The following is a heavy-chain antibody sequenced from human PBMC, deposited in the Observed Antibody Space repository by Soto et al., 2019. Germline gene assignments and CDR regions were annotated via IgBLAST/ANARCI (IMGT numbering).Heavy chain of an antibody. V-gene: IGHV1-3*01. J-gene: IGHJ4*02. CDR3: ARVQHPAYFDY. Sequence: ASVKVSCKASGYTFTGYAMHWVRQAPGQRLEWMGWINAGNGNTKYSQKFQGRVTITRDTSASTAYMELSSVTPEDTAVYYCARVQHPAYFDYWGQGTPVTVSS. CDR2: INAGNGNT. CDR1: GYTFTGYA.